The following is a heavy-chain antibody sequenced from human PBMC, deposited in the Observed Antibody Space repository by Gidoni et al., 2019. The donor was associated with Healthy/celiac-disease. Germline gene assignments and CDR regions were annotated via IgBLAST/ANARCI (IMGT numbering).Heavy chain of an antibody. D-gene: IGHD3-3*01. J-gene: IGHJ4*02. CDR1: GGSISSYY. CDR2: IYYSGST. Sequence: QVQLQESGPGLLQPSETLYLTCTVSGGSISSYYWSWIRQPPGKGLEWIGYIYYSGSTNYTPSLKSRVTISVDTSKNQFSLKLSSVTAADTAVYYCARAGGAYDFWSGYFSYWGQGTLVTVSS. V-gene: IGHV4-59*01. CDR3: ARAGGAYDFWSGYFSY.